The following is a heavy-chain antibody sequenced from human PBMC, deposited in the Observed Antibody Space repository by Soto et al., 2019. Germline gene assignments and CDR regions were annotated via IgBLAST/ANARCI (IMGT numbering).Heavy chain of an antibody. CDR3: ARGYCSSTSCSYYYGMDV. J-gene: IGHJ6*02. V-gene: IGHV1-69*13. CDR2: IIPIFGTA. CDR1: GGTFSSYA. Sequence: SVKVSCKASGGTFSSYAISWVRQAPGQGLEWMGGIIPIFGTANYAQKFQGRVTITADESTSTAYMELSSLRSEDTAVYYCARGYCSSTSCSYYYGMDVWGQGTTVTVSS. D-gene: IGHD2-2*01.